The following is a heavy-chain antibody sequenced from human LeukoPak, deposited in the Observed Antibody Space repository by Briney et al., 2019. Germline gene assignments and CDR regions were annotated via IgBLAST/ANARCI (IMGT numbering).Heavy chain of an antibody. CDR3: ARSVDTAMGDDAFDI. J-gene: IGHJ3*02. CDR1: GGTFSSYA. Sequence: SVKVSCKASGGTFSSYAISCVRQAPGQGLEWMGGIIPIFGTANYAQKFQGRVTITADKSTSTAFMELSSLRSEDTAVYYCARSVDTAMGDDAFDIWGQGTMVTVSS. CDR2: IIPIFGTA. V-gene: IGHV1-69*06. D-gene: IGHD5-18*01.